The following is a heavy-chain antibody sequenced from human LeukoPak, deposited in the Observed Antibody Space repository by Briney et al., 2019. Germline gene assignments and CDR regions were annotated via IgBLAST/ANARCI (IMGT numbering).Heavy chain of an antibody. CDR1: GGTFSSYA. V-gene: IGHV1-69*04. D-gene: IGHD2-15*01. Sequence: SVKVSCKASGGTFSSYAISWVRQAPGQGLEWMGRIIPILGIANYAQKFQGRVTITADKSTSTAYMELSSLRSEDTAVYYCARETTVVVAAHYFDYWGQGTLVTVSS. CDR3: ARETTVVVAAHYFDY. J-gene: IGHJ4*02. CDR2: IIPILGIA.